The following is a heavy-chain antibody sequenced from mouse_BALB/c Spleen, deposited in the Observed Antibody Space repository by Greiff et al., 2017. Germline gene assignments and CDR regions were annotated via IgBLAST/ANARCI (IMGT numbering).Heavy chain of an antibody. D-gene: IGHD2-14*01. CDR1: GYTFTDYN. Sequence: VQLKESGPELVKPGASVKIPCKASGYTFTDYNMDWVKQSHGKSLEWIGDINPNNGGTIYNQKFKGKATLTVDKSSSTAYMELRSLTSEDTAVYYWARAYYRYLYAMDYWGQGTSVTVSS. J-gene: IGHJ4*01. CDR3: ARAYYRYLYAMDY. CDR2: INPNNGGT. V-gene: IGHV1-18*01.